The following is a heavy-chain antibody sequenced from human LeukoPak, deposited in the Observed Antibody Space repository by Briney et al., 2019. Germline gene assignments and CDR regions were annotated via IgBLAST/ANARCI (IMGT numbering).Heavy chain of an antibody. J-gene: IGHJ4*02. CDR2: VSYDESHK. CDR3: ATDRATYSGSYEVAH. Sequence: GRSLRLSCAASGFSFSTYAMHWVRQAPGKGLEGVAVVSYDESHKYYADSVRGRFTISRDNSKNTLYLQMNSLRAGDTAVYYCATDRATYSGSYEVAHWGQGTLVTVSS. D-gene: IGHD1-26*01. CDR1: GFSFSTYA. V-gene: IGHV3-30-3*01.